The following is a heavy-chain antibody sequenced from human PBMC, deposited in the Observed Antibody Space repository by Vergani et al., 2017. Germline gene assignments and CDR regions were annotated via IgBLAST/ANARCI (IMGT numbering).Heavy chain of an antibody. CDR2: IRNKNDAGTA. CDR1: GITSKNAW. V-gene: IGHV3-15*07. CDR3: YTDYYDY. Sequence: EVQGVESGGGLINPGGSLRLPCVVSGITSKNAWINWVRQAPGKALGWIGRIRNKNDAGTADYAAPLKGRFTISRDDSKDSAFLLVNNLKTEDTAVYFCYTDYYDYWGQGTLVTVSS. D-gene: IGHD2-2*02. J-gene: IGHJ4*02.